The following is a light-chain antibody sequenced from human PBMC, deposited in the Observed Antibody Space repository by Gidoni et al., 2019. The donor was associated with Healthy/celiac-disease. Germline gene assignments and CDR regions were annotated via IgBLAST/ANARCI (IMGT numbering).Light chain of an antibody. CDR1: HDISNY. CDR3: QQYDNLPYT. J-gene: IGKJ2*01. V-gene: IGKV1-33*01. Sequence: LSQSPSSLSASVGDRVTLTCQASHDISNYLNWYQQKPGKAPKLLIYDASNLETGVPSRFSGSGSGTDFTFTISSLQPEDIATYYCQQYDNLPYTFGQGTKLEIK. CDR2: DAS.